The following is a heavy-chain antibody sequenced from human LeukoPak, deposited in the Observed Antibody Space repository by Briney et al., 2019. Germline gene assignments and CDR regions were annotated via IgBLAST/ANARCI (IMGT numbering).Heavy chain of an antibody. CDR1: GGSISSSSYY. J-gene: IGHJ6*02. CDR2: IYYGGST. D-gene: IGHD2-2*01. V-gene: IGHV4-39*07. CDR3: ARDAGHQLSRRNYYAMDV. Sequence: SETLSLTCTVSGGSISSSSYYWGWIRQPPGKGPEWIGSIYYGGSTYYDSSLKSRVTISVDISKNQFSLKVSPVTAADTAVYYCARDAGHQLSRRNYYAMDVWGQGTTVTVSS.